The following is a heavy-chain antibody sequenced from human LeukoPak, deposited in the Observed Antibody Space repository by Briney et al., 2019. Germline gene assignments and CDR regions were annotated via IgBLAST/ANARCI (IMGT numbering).Heavy chain of an antibody. CDR1: GGSISSYY. Sequence: SETLSLTCTVSGGSISSYYWSWIRQPLGKGLEWIGYIYYSGSTNYNPSLKSRVTISVDTSKNQFSLKLSSVTAADTAVYYCARDLGLGATYAFDIWGQGTMVTVSS. J-gene: IGHJ3*02. D-gene: IGHD1-26*01. V-gene: IGHV4-59*01. CDR3: ARDLGLGATYAFDI. CDR2: IYYSGST.